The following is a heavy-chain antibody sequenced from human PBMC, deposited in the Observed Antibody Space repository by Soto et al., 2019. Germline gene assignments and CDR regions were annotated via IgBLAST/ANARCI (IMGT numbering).Heavy chain of an antibody. V-gene: IGHV5-51*01. D-gene: IGHD2-15*01. CDR3: ARQREKCSGGSCYVHDAFDI. Sequence: PGESLKISCKGAGYSFTSYWIGWVRQMPGKGLEWMGIIYPGDSDTRYSPSFQGQVTISADKSISTAYLQWSSLKASDTAMYYCARQREKCSGGSCYVHDAFDIWGQGTMVTVSS. CDR2: IYPGDSDT. J-gene: IGHJ3*02. CDR1: GYSFTSYW.